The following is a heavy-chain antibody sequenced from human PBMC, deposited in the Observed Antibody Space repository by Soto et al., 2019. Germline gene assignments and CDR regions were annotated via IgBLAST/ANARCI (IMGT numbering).Heavy chain of an antibody. CDR3: AKETWRYGGNKLNFDY. J-gene: IGHJ4*02. V-gene: IGHV3-30*18. D-gene: IGHD2-15*01. Sequence: GKGLEWVAVISYDGSNKYYADSVKGRFTISRDNSKNTLYLQMNSLRAEDTAVYYCAKETWRYGGNKLNFDYWGQGTLVTVSS. CDR2: ISYDGSNK.